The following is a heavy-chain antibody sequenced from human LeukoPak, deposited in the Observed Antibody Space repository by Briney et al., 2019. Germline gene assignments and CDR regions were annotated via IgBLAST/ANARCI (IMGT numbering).Heavy chain of an antibody. CDR2: ISSSSSTI. Sequence: PGGSLRLSCAASGFTFSSYSMNWVRQAPGKGLEWVSYISSSSSTIYYADSVKGRFTISRDNAKNSLYLQMSSLRAEDTAVYYCARDVYGDSYYYYYYGMDVWGQGTTVTVSS. D-gene: IGHD4-17*01. CDR3: ARDVYGDSYYYYYYGMDV. V-gene: IGHV3-48*01. J-gene: IGHJ6*02. CDR1: GFTFSSYS.